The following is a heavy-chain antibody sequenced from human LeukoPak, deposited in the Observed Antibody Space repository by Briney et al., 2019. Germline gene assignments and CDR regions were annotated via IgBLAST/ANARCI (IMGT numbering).Heavy chain of an antibody. CDR2: IYTSGST. CDR3: ARDVPASIATYYFDY. J-gene: IGHJ4*02. Sequence: SETLSLTCTVSGGYNSSHYWSWIRQPAGKGLEWIGRIYTSGSTNYNPSLKSRVTMSLDTSKNQFSLKLSSVTAADTAVYYCARDVPASIATYYFDYWGQGTLVTVSS. CDR1: GGYNSSHY. D-gene: IGHD6-6*01. V-gene: IGHV4-4*07.